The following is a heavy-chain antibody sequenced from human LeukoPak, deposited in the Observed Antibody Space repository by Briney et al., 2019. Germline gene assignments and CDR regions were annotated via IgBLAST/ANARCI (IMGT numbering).Heavy chain of an antibody. V-gene: IGHV4-59*08. J-gene: IGHJ5*02. D-gene: IGHD5-18*01. CDR2: IYYSGST. Sequence: SETLSLTCTVSGGSISSYYWSWIRQPPGKGLEWIGYIYYSGSTNYNPSLKSRVTISVDTSKNQFSLKLSSVTAADTAVYYCARGGYSYGPSWFDPWGQGTLVTVSS. CDR1: GGSISSYY. CDR3: ARGGYSYGPSWFDP.